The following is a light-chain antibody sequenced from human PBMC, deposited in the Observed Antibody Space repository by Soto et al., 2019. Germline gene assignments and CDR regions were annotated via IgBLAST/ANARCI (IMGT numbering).Light chain of an antibody. Sequence: DLQMTQSPSSLSASVGDRVTVTCQASQDLSNDLNWYQQKPGKAPKLLIYGASNLETGVPSRFSGSGSGTDFPFTISSLQPEDLATYYCQQYHDLPYTFGQGTKLDIK. CDR1: QDLSND. CDR2: GAS. J-gene: IGKJ2*01. CDR3: QQYHDLPYT. V-gene: IGKV1-33*01.